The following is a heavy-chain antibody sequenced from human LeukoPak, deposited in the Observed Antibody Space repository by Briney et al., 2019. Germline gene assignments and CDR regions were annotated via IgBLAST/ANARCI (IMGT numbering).Heavy chain of an antibody. CDR2: INHSGST. CDR3: ASVGIYGDYSYPHDDY. Sequence: SETLSLTCAVYGGSFSGYYWSWIRQPPGKGLEWIGEINHSGSTNYNPSLKSRVTISVDTSKNQFSLRLSSVTAADTAVYYCASVGIYGDYSYPHDDYWGQGTLVTVSS. V-gene: IGHV4-34*01. CDR1: GGSFSGYY. J-gene: IGHJ4*02. D-gene: IGHD4-17*01.